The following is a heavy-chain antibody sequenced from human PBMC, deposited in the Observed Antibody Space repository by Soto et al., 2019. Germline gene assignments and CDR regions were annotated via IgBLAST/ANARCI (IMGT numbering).Heavy chain of an antibody. CDR2: INHSGST. CDR1: GGSFSGYY. CDR3: ARGLVVVVASEGFDY. J-gene: IGHJ4*02. Sequence: SETLSLTCTVYGGSFSGYYWSWIRQPPGKGLEWIGEINHSGSTNYNPSLKSRVTISVDTSKNQFSLKLSSVTAADTAVYYCARGLVVVVASEGFDYWGQGTLVTVSS. D-gene: IGHD2-15*01. V-gene: IGHV4-34*01.